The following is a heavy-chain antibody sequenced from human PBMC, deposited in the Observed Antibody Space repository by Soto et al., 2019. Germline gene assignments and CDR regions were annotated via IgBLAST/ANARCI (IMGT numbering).Heavy chain of an antibody. D-gene: IGHD3-3*01. CDR2: ISYDGSNK. V-gene: IGHV3-30*18. J-gene: IGHJ6*02. Sequence: GGSLRLSCAASGFTFSGYGMHWVRQAPGKGLEWVAVISYDGSNKYYADSVKGRFTISRDNSKNTLYLQMNSLRAEDTAVYYCAKSNFGANDFWSGYLYGMDVWGQGTTVTVSS. CDR3: AKSNFGANDFWSGYLYGMDV. CDR1: GFTFSGYG.